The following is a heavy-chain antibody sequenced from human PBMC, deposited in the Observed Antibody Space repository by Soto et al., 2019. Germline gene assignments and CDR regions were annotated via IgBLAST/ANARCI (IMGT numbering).Heavy chain of an antibody. Sequence: SVKVSCKASGGTFSSYAISWVRQAPGEGLEWMGGIIPIFGTANYAQKFQGRVTITADESTSTAYMELSSLRSEDTAVYYCARDPSQAYCGGDCYPPYFDYWGQGTLVTVSS. CDR3: ARDPSQAYCGGDCYPPYFDY. CDR1: GGTFSSYA. D-gene: IGHD2-21*02. V-gene: IGHV1-69*13. J-gene: IGHJ4*02. CDR2: IIPIFGTA.